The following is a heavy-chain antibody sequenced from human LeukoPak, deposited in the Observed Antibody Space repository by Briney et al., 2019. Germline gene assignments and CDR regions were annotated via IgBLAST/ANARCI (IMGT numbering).Heavy chain of an antibody. CDR2: ISYDGSNK. D-gene: IGHD6-13*01. CDR1: GFTFSSYG. CDR3: AKVSWQQLGLDY. Sequence: GGSLRLSCAASGFTFSSYGMHWVRQAPGKGLEWVAVISYDGSNKYYADSAKGRFTISRDNSKNTLYLQMNSLRAEDTAVYYCAKVSWQQLGLDYWGQGTLVTVSS. J-gene: IGHJ4*02. V-gene: IGHV3-30*18.